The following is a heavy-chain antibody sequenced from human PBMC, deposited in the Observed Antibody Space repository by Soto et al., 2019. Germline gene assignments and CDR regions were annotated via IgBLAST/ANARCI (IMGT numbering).Heavy chain of an antibody. CDR1: GYTFTSYG. J-gene: IGHJ6*02. V-gene: IGHV1-18*01. Sequence: QVQLVQSGAEVKKPGASVKVSCKASGYTFTSYGISWVRQAPGQGLEWMGWISAYNGNTNYAQKRTGRVTMTTATCTSTAYMELRSLRSDDTAVYYCARDEDYYDSSGYGMDVWGQGTTVTVSS. CDR3: ARDEDYYDSSGYGMDV. D-gene: IGHD3-22*01. CDR2: ISAYNGNT.